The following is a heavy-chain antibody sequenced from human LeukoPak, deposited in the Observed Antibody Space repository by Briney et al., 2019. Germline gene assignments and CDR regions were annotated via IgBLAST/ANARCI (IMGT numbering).Heavy chain of an antibody. D-gene: IGHD2-15*01. CDR3: AKEPHYCSGGSCYQGYFQH. CDR1: GFTFSSYG. V-gene: IGHV3-30*02. J-gene: IGHJ1*01. CDR2: IRYDGSNK. Sequence: TGGSLGLSCAASGFTFSSYGMHWVRQAPGKGLEWVAFIRYDGSNKYYADSVKGRFTISRDNSKNTLYLQMNSLRAEDTAVYYCAKEPHYCSGGSCYQGYFQHWGQGTLVTVSS.